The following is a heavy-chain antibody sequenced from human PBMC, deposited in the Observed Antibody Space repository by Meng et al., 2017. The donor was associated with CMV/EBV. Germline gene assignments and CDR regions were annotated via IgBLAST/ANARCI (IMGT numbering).Heavy chain of an antibody. Sequence: LTGAASGFTFSNAWMSWVRQAPGKGLEWVGRIKSKTDGGTTDYAAPVKGRFTISRDDSKNTLYLQMNSLKTEDTAVYYCTTDQPFWSGYTYYFDYWGQGTLVTVS. CDR3: TTDQPFWSGYTYYFDY. CDR1: GFTFSNAW. V-gene: IGHV3-15*01. J-gene: IGHJ4*02. D-gene: IGHD3-3*02. CDR2: IKSKTDGGTT.